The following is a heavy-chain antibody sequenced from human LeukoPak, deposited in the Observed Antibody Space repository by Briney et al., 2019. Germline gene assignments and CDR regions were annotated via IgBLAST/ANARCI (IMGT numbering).Heavy chain of an antibody. J-gene: IGHJ4*02. Sequence: SETLSLTCAVYGGSFSGYYWSWIRQPPGKGLEWIGEINHSGSTNYNPSLKSRVTISVDTSKNQFSLKLSSVTAADMAVYYCARVSVAYYFDYWGQGTLVTVSS. D-gene: IGHD2-15*01. V-gene: IGHV4-34*01. CDR3: ARVSVAYYFDY. CDR1: GGSFSGYY. CDR2: INHSGST.